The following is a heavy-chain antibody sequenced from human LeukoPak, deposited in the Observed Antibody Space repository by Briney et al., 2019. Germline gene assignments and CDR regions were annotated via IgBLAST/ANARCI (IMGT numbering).Heavy chain of an antibody. Sequence: ASVTVSCKASGYTFSSYGVSWVRQAPGQGPEWMAWISVYSGNTEYAQKFQDRVTLTADTSTSTAYMELSSLRSEDTAVYYCARAPPVVPAAMVYWGQGTLVTVSS. CDR3: ARAPPVVPAAMVY. V-gene: IGHV1-18*01. D-gene: IGHD2-2*01. CDR2: ISVYSGNT. CDR1: GYTFSSYG. J-gene: IGHJ4*02.